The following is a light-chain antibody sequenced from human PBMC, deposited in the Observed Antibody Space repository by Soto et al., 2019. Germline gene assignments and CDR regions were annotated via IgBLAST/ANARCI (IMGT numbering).Light chain of an antibody. J-gene: IGLJ7*01. CDR3: QTWGTGIRV. CDR1: SGHSSYA. Sequence: QLVLTQSPSASASLGASVKLTCTLSSGHSSYAIAWHQQQPEKRPRYLMKLNSDGSHSKGDGIPDRFSGSSSGAERYLTISSLQSEDEADYYCQTWGTGIRVFGGGTQLTVL. V-gene: IGLV4-69*01. CDR2: LNSDGSH.